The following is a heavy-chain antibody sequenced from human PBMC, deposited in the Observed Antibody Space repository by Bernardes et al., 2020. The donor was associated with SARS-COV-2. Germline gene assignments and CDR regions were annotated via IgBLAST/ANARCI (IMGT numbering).Heavy chain of an antibody. CDR3: AHRQSSGRYGPYFDY. Sequence: SGPTLVKPTQTLTLTCTFSGFSLSTSGVGVGWIRQPPGKALEWLALIYWDDDKRYSPSLKSRLTITKDTSKNQVVLTMTNMDPVDTATYYCAHRQSSGRYGPYFDYWSQGTLVTVSS. V-gene: IGHV2-5*02. CDR2: IYWDDDK. D-gene: IGHD6-19*01. J-gene: IGHJ4*02. CDR1: GFSLSTSGVG.